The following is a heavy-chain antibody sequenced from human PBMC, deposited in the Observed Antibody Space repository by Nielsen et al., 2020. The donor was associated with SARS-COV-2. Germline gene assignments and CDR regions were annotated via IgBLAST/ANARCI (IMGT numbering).Heavy chain of an antibody. V-gene: IGHV3-9*01. CDR3: AKDITVVPAAMPGGFDY. J-gene: IGHJ4*02. CDR1: KFTFDHYA. Sequence: SLKISCAASKFTFDHYAMHWVRQAPGKGLEWVSGISWNSGNTGYADSVKGRFTISRDNAKNSLYLQMNSLRAEDTALYYCAKDITVVPAAMPGGFDYWGQGTLVTASS. CDR2: ISWNSGNT. D-gene: IGHD2-2*01.